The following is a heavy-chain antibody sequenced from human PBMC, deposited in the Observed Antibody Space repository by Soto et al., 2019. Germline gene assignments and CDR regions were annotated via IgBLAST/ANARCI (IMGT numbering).Heavy chain of an antibody. Sequence: QVQLQESGPGLVKPSQTLSLTCTVSGGSISSGGFYWSWIRQHPGKGLEWIGYIYYSGSTYYNPSLKSRVTISLDTSKNQFSLKLSSVTSADTAVYYCARGGDGYNIDYWGQGTLVIVSS. CDR3: ARGGDGYNIDY. J-gene: IGHJ4*02. CDR2: IYYSGST. V-gene: IGHV4-31*03. D-gene: IGHD5-12*01. CDR1: GGSISSGGFY.